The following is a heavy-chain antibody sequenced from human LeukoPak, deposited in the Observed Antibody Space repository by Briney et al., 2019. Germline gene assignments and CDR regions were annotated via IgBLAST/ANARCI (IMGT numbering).Heavy chain of an antibody. J-gene: IGHJ4*02. CDR3: AREGPIPAAMSFDY. Sequence: SETLSLTCTVSGGSISSYYWSWIRQPPGKGLECIWHIYYSGSTNYNPSLKSRVTISVDTSKNQFSLKLSSVTAADTAVYYCAREGPIPAAMSFDYWGQGTLVTVSS. CDR1: GGSISSYY. CDR2: IYYSGST. V-gene: IGHV4-59*12. D-gene: IGHD2-2*01.